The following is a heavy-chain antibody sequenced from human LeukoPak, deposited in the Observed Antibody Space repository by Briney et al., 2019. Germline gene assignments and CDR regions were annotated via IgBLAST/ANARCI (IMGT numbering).Heavy chain of an antibody. V-gene: IGHV4-34*01. J-gene: IGHJ4*02. D-gene: IGHD3-10*01. CDR1: GGSFSGYY. CDR3: AGGDYYGSGH. CDR2: INHSGST. Sequence: SETLSLTCAVYGGSFSGYYWSWIRQPPGKGLEWIGEINHSGSTNYNPSLKSRVTISVDTSKNQFSLKLSSVTAADTAVYYCAGGDYYGSGHWGQGALVTVSS.